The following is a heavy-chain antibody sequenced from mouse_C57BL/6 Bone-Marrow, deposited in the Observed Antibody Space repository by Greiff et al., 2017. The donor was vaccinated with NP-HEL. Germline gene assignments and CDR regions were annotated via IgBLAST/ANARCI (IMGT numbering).Heavy chain of an antibody. CDR2: IYPGDGDT. J-gene: IGHJ3*01. V-gene: IGHV1-80*01. CDR1: GYAFSSYW. D-gene: IGHD2-5*01. CDR3: ARSSYYSNYWFAY. Sequence: QVHVKQSGAELVKPGASVKISCKASGYAFSSYWMNWVKQRPGKGLEWIGQIYPGDGDTNYNGKFKGKATLTADKSSSTAYMQLSSLTSEDSAVYFCARSSYYSNYWFAYWGQGTLVTVSA.